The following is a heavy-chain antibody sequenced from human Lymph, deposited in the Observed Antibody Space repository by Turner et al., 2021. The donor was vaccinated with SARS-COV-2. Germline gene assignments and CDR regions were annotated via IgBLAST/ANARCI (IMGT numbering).Heavy chain of an antibody. D-gene: IGHD3-16*01. CDR2: ISGSGGST. J-gene: IGHJ6*02. V-gene: IGHV3-23*01. Sequence: EVQLLESGGGLVPPGGSLRLSCAASGFTFNNYAMSWVRQAPGKGLEWVSTISGSGGSTYYADSVKGRFIISRNNSKNTLYLQMNSLRAEDTAVYYCANLYPTVSWEFPYGMDVWGQGTTVTVSS. CDR1: GFTFNNYA. CDR3: ANLYPTVSWEFPYGMDV.